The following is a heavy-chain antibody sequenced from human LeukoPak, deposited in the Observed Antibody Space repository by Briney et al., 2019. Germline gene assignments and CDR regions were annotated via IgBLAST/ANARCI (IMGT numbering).Heavy chain of an antibody. CDR3: ARHIPAYSSGWYYFDY. CDR2: IYPGDSDT. J-gene: IGHJ4*02. CDR1: GYSFTSYW. D-gene: IGHD6-19*01. V-gene: IGHV5-51*01. Sequence: GESLKISFKGSGYSFTSYWIGWVRQMPGKGLEWMGIIYPGDSDTRYSPSFQGQVTISADKSISTAYLQWSSLKASDTAMYYCARHIPAYSSGWYYFDYWGQGTLVTVSS.